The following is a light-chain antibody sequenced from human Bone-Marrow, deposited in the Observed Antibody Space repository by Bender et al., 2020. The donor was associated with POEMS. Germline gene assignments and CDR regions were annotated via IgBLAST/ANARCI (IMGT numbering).Light chain of an antibody. CDR3: QAWDTYSVI. CDR2: QDT. J-gene: IGLJ2*01. CDR1: DLGDKY. Sequence: SYEVTQPPSVSVSPGQTASITCSGDDLGDKYVAWYQQKPGQSPVLVIYQDTKRPSGIPERFSGSNSGNTATLTISGTQAMDEADYDWQAWDTYSVIFGGGTKLTVL. V-gene: IGLV3-1*01.